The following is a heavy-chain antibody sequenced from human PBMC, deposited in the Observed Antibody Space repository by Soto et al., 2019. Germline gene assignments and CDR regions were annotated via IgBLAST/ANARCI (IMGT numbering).Heavy chain of an antibody. CDR2: IYYSGST. D-gene: IGHD3-10*01. V-gene: IGHV4-30-4*01. CDR3: ARDYMVRGVMRWFDP. Sequence: PSETLSLTCTVSGGSISSGDYYWSWIRQPPGKGLEWIGNIYYSGSTNYNPSLKSRVTISVDKSKNQFSLKLSSVTAADTAVYYCARDYMVRGVMRWFDPWGQGTLVTVSS. J-gene: IGHJ5*02. CDR1: GGSISSGDYY.